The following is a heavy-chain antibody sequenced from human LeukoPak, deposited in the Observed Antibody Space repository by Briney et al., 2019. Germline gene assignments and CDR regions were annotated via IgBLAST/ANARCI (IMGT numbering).Heavy chain of an antibody. J-gene: IGHJ4*02. Sequence: GESLKISCTGSGYSFATYWIGWMRQMPGKGLEWTAIILPGNSDVAYSPSLQGQVTISADESISTAYLQWSSLKASDSAIYYCATRVGGAFHWGLGTLVTVSS. D-gene: IGHD2-21*01. CDR1: GYSFATYW. CDR2: ILPGNSDV. CDR3: ATRVGGAFH. V-gene: IGHV5-51*01.